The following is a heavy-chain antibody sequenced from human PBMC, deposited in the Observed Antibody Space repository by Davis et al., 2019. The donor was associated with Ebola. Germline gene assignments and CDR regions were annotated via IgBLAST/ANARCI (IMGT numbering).Heavy chain of an antibody. Sequence: MPSETLSLTCAVSGGSIRSSNWWSWVRQPPGKGLEWIGEIYHNGITNYNPSLKSRVTMSLDKSKNQFSLKLKSVTAADTAVYYCARLTVVVEPAAIVWFGPWGQGTLVTVSS. J-gene: IGHJ5*02. CDR1: GGSIRSSNW. D-gene: IGHD2-2*02. CDR3: ARLTVVVEPAAIVWFGP. V-gene: IGHV4-4*02. CDR2: IYHNGIT.